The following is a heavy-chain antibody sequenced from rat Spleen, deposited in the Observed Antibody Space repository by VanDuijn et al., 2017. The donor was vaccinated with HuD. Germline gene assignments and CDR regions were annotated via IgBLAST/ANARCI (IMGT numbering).Heavy chain of an antibody. Sequence: EVQLQESGPGLVKPSQSLSLTCSVTGYSITSNYWGWIRKSPGNKMEWIGHISYSGSTSYNPSLKSRISITRDTSKNQFFLQLNSVTSEDTATYYCATFMYTTDYYYDDYWGQGVMVTVSS. CDR2: ISYSGST. CDR3: ATFMYTTDYYYDDY. D-gene: IGHD1-6*01. CDR1: GYSITSNY. J-gene: IGHJ2*01. V-gene: IGHV3-1*01.